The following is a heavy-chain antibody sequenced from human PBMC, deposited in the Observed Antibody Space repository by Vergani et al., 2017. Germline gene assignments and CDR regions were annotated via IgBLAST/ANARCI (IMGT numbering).Heavy chain of an antibody. J-gene: IGHJ5*02. Sequence: QVQLQESGAGLLKPSETLSLTCAVYGGSFSGYYWSWIRQPPGKGLEWIGEINHSGSTNYNPSLKSRVTISVDTSTNQFSLQLNSVTPEDTAVYYCARVRGTVDDPSNGEYYDFWSGYLLGWFDPWGQGTLVTVSS. CDR1: GGSFSGYY. V-gene: IGHV4-34*01. CDR3: ARVRGTVDDPSNGEYYDFWSGYLLGWFDP. D-gene: IGHD3-3*01. CDR2: INHSGST.